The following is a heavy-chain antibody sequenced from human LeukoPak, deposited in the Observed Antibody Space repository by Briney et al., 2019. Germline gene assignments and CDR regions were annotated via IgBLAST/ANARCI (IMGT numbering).Heavy chain of an antibody. J-gene: IGHJ4*02. Sequence: GGSLRLSCAASGFTFSSYWMSWVRQAPGKGLEWVANIKQDGSEKYYVDSVKGRFTISRDNAKNSLYLQMSSLRAEDTAVYYCAKGALSSVYAGYYFDYWGQGTLVTVSS. CDR1: GFTFSSYW. CDR3: AKGALSSVYAGYYFDY. V-gene: IGHV3-7*01. CDR2: IKQDGSEK. D-gene: IGHD3-22*01.